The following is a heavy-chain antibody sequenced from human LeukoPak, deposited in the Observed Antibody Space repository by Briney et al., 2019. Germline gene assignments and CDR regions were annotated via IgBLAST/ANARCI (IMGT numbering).Heavy chain of an antibody. CDR1: GFTFSSYS. D-gene: IGHD2-2*01. V-gene: IGHV3-21*01. CDR3: ARDAYCSSTSCYEFDY. J-gene: IGHJ4*02. CDR2: ISSSSSYI. Sequence: GGSLRLSCAASGFTFSSYSMNWVRQAPGKGLEWVSSISSSSSYIYYADSVKGRFTISRDNAKNSLYLQMNSLRAEDTAVYYCARDAYCSSTSCYEFDYWGQGTLVTVSS.